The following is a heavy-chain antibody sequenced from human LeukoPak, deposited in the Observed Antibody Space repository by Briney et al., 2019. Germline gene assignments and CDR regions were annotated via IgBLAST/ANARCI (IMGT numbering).Heavy chain of an antibody. CDR1: GFAFSSYA. D-gene: IGHD2-15*01. V-gene: IGHV3-30-3*01. CDR3: AKDPPCSGGTCYGYFES. J-gene: IGHJ4*02. CDR2: ISYDGSNK. Sequence: GGSLRLSCAASGFAFSSYAMHWVRQAPGKGLEWVAVISYDGSNKYYADSVKGRFTISRDNSKNTLYLQMNSLRAEDTAVYYCAKDPPCSGGTCYGYFESWGQGTLVTVSS.